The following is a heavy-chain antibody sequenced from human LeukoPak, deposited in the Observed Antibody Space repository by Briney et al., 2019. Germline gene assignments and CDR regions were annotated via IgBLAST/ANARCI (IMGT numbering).Heavy chain of an antibody. V-gene: IGHV3-23*01. Sequence: PGGSLRLSCAASGFTFSSYAMSWVRQAPGKGLEWVSGISGSGGRTYYADSVKGQFTISRDNSKNTLYLQMNSLRAEDTAVYYCAKDGGSRYCSSASCDALRYWGQGTLVTASS. J-gene: IGHJ4*02. CDR3: AKDGGSRYCSSASCDALRY. CDR2: ISGSGGRT. D-gene: IGHD2-2*01. CDR1: GFTFSSYA.